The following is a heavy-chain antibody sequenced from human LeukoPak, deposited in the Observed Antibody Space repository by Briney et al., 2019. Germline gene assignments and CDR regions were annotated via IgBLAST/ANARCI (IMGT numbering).Heavy chain of an antibody. V-gene: IGHV1-46*01. D-gene: IGHD4-17*01. CDR3: ARPGGHYASPTIPFDF. CDR1: GYTFTDYS. CDR2: INPSGGTT. Sequence: ASVKISCKASGYTFTDYSIHWVRQAPGQGLEWMGMINPSGGTTTYAQKFQSRLSVTRDTSTSTVYMELSSLRSEDTAVYYCARPGGHYASPTIPFDFWGQGTLVTVSS. J-gene: IGHJ4*02.